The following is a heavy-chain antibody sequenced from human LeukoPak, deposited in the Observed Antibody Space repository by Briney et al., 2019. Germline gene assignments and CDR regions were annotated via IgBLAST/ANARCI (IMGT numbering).Heavy chain of an antibody. J-gene: IGHJ4*02. Sequence: PGGSLRLSCAASGFTFSDHYMDWVRQAPGRGLEWVGRTRNKANSYTTEYAASVKGRFTISRDDSKNSLYLQMNSLKTEDTAVYYCARVLGYSVYDLAYWGQGTLVTVSS. CDR2: TRNKANSYTT. D-gene: IGHD5/OR15-5a*01. CDR3: ARVLGYSVYDLAY. V-gene: IGHV3-72*01. CDR1: GFTFSDHY.